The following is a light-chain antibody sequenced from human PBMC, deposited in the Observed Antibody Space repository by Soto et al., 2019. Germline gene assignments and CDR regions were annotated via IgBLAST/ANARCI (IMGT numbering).Light chain of an antibody. CDR1: SSDVGDNNY. CDR2: DVS. J-gene: IGLJ2*01. V-gene: IGLV2-14*03. CDR3: SSSTGTTHVV. Sequence: QSALTQPASVSGSPGQSITISCTGTSSDVGDNNYVSWYQQHPGKAPKLMIYDVSNRPSGVSNRFSGSKSGYTASLTISGLQAEDEADYYCSSSTGTTHVVFGGGTQLTVL.